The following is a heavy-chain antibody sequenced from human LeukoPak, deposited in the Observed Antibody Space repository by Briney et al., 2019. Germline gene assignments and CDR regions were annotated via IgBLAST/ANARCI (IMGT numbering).Heavy chain of an antibody. D-gene: IGHD4-17*01. Sequence: SETLSLTCTVSGGSISSSSFYWGWIRQPPGKGLEGIGSIYNSGSTSYNPSLKSRVTISVDTSRNQFSLKLSSVTAADTALYYCARHPDYGDYSFDYWGQGTLVTVSS. CDR2: IYNSGST. CDR1: GGSISSSSFY. J-gene: IGHJ4*02. V-gene: IGHV4-39*01. CDR3: ARHPDYGDYSFDY.